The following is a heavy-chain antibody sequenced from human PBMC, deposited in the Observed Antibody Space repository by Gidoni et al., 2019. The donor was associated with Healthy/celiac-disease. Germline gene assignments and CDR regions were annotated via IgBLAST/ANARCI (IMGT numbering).Heavy chain of an antibody. CDR3: AREPEVLRYFDY. CDR2: INWNGGST. V-gene: IGHV3-20*04. Sequence: VQRVESGGGGVRRGGSPRLSCAAPGFTFDDYGVSWVRHAPRKGRELVSGINWNGGSTGYADSVKGRFTISRDNAKNSLYLQMNSLRAEDTALYYCAREPEVLRYFDYWGQGTLVTVSS. D-gene: IGHD3-9*01. J-gene: IGHJ4*02. CDR1: GFTFDDYG.